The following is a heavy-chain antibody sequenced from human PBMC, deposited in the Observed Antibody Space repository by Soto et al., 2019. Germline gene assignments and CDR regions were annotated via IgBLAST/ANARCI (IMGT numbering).Heavy chain of an antibody. Sequence: QVPLVESGGGVVQPGRSLRLSCAASGFTFSSYGMHWVRQAPGKGLEWVAVIWYDGSNKYYADSVKGRFTISRDNSKNTLYLQMNSLRAEDTAVYYCARVKSSGWPYYYYYGMDVWGQGTTVTVSS. CDR3: ARVKSSGWPYYYYYGMDV. D-gene: IGHD6-19*01. V-gene: IGHV3-33*01. J-gene: IGHJ6*02. CDR1: GFTFSSYG. CDR2: IWYDGSNK.